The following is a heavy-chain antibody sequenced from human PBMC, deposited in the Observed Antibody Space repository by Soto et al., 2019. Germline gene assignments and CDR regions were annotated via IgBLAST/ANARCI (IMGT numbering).Heavy chain of an antibody. CDR1: GGSFSGYQ. Sequence: QVQLQQWGAGLLKPSETLSLTCAVYGGSFSGYQWSWIRQTPGKGLEWIGEINDSGNINYNPSLKSRVTIVLDTPKKQISLKLSSVTAADTAVYSCARGLILWFGELSRRGGYYYYVAVWGKGTTVIVSS. CDR2: INDSGNI. D-gene: IGHD3-10*01. J-gene: IGHJ6*03. CDR3: ARGLILWFGELSRRGGYYYYVAV. V-gene: IGHV4-34*01.